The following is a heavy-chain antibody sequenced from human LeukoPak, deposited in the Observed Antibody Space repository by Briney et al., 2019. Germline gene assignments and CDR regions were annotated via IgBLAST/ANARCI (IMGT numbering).Heavy chain of an antibody. J-gene: IGHJ4*02. D-gene: IGHD6-13*01. CDR3: AKGKVAAAARFDY. V-gene: IGHV3-23*01. CDR2: ISGSGGTA. CDR1: GFTFDNFA. Sequence: GGSLRLSCAASGFTFDNFAMSWVRQAPGKGLEWVSEISGSGGTAYYADSLKGRFTISRGNSNNTLYLQMNSLRVEDTALYYCAKGKVAAAARFDYWGQGILVTVTS.